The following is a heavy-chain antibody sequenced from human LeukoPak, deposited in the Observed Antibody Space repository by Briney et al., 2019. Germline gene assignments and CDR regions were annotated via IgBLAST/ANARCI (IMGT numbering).Heavy chain of an antibody. CDR1: GGSISSYY. CDR3: ARQRGRTGTFDY. V-gene: IGHV4-59*01. D-gene: IGHD1-14*01. J-gene: IGHJ4*02. CDR2: IYYSGIT. Sequence: SETLSLTCTVSGGSISSYYWSWIRQPPGKGLEWIGYIYYSGITNYKPSLKSRVTISLDTSKNQFSLKLSSVTAGDTAVYYCARQRGRTGTFDYWGQGTLVTVSS.